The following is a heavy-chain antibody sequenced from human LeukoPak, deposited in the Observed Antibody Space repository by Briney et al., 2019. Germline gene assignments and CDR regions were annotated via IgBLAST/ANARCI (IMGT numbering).Heavy chain of an antibody. CDR3: ARVFISVSGAFDI. CDR1: GGSISSSNW. J-gene: IGHJ3*02. Sequence: SETLSLTCAVSGGSISSSNWWSWVRQPPGKGLEWIGEIYHSGSTNYNPSLKSRVTISVDKSKNQFSLKLSSVTAADTAVYYCARVFISVSGAFDIWGQGTMVTVSS. CDR2: IYHSGST. D-gene: IGHD3-10*01. V-gene: IGHV4-4*02.